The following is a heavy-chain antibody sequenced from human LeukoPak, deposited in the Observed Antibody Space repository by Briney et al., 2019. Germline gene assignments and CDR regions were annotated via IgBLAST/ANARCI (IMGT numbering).Heavy chain of an antibody. D-gene: IGHD6-13*01. Sequence: GGSLRLSCAASGFILSTYAMNWVRQAPGKGLEWVSAISGSIGSTYYADSVKGRFTISRDNSKNTLYLQMNSLRVEDTAIYYCAKEVAAAGYFDYWGQGTLVTVSS. CDR2: ISGSIGST. CDR1: GFILSTYA. J-gene: IGHJ4*02. V-gene: IGHV3-23*01. CDR3: AKEVAAAGYFDY.